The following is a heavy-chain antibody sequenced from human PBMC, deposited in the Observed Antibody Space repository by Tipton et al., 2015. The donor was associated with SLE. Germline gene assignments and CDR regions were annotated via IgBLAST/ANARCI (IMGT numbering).Heavy chain of an antibody. J-gene: IGHJ4*02. V-gene: IGHV3-66*02. CDR1: GFTVITDY. CDR3: ARDNSGLDY. Sequence: SLRLSCAASGFTVITDYMSWVRQAPGKGLEWVSVIYSGGSTFYADSVKGRFTISRDNSKNTLYLQMNSLRAEDTAVYYCARDNSGLDYWGQGTLVTVSS. D-gene: IGHD6-19*01. CDR2: IYSGGST.